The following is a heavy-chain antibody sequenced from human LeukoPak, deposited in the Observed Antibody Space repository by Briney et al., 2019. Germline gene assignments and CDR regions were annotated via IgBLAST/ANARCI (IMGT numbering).Heavy chain of an antibody. V-gene: IGHV3-53*01. J-gene: IGHJ4*02. Sequence: PGGSLRLSCAAYGLTVSSEYLAWVRQAPGKGLEWISVIYGAGATYYADSVEGRFTISRDTYNNALYLQMNSLRVEDTAVYHCARLLPASHHYFDYWGRGTPVTVSS. CDR3: ARLLPASHHYFDY. CDR1: GLTVSSEY. CDR2: IYGAGAT.